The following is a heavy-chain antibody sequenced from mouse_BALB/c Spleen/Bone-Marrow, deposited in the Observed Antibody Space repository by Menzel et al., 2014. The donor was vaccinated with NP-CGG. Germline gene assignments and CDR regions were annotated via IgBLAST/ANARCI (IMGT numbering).Heavy chain of an antibody. CDR1: GFNIKDTY. Sequence: EVQGVESGAELVKPGASVKLSCTASGFNIKDTYMHWVKQRPEQGLEWIGRIDPANGNTKYDPKFQGKATITADTSSNTPYMQLSRLTYKDTAVYYSAFYYYGSSPFAYWGEGTLVTISA. CDR3: AFYYYGSSPFAY. CDR2: IDPANGNT. J-gene: IGHJ3*01. V-gene: IGHV14-3*02. D-gene: IGHD1-1*01.